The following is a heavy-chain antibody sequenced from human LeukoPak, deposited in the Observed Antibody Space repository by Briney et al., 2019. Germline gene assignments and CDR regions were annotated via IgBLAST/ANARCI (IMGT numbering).Heavy chain of an antibody. J-gene: IGHJ3*02. CDR3: ARGYSGYQDAFHI. V-gene: IGHV1-69*13. CDR2: IIPMFGTT. D-gene: IGHD5-12*01. CDR1: GGTFSSYA. Sequence: SVKVSCKTSGGTFSSYAFSWVRQAPGRGLEWMGGIIPMFGTTDQAQRFQGRVTISADESTSAAYMELSSLRSEDTAVYYCARGYSGYQDAFHIWGQGTMVTVSS.